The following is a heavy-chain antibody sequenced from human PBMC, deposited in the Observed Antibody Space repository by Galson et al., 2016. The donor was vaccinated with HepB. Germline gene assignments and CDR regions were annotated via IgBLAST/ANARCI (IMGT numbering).Heavy chain of an antibody. V-gene: IGHV3-21*01. D-gene: IGHD3-3*01. Sequence: SLRLSCAVSGFTFSGNSMNWVRQAPGKGLEWVASISTTSTYIDYGDSVKGRFIIARDNAKNSLFLQMRSLRVEDTAVYYCARGAALGGLYYYMDVWGQGTTVIVSS. J-gene: IGHJ6*03. CDR3: ARGAALGGLYYYMDV. CDR2: ISTTSTYI. CDR1: GFTFSGNS.